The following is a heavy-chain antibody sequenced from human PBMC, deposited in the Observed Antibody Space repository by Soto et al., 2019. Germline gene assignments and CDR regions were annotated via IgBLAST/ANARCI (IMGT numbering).Heavy chain of an antibody. J-gene: IGHJ4*01. Sequence: QVQLQESGPGLVKPSETLSLTFTVSGGSVSSGSYYWSWIRQPPGKGLVWIGYMYNSGSTHYNPSLKSRVIISVDTSKNQFSPKLSSVTAADTAVYYCARVSSGWYYFDYWGHGTLGTVSS. CDR2: MYNSGST. V-gene: IGHV4-61*01. CDR1: GGSVSSGSYY. CDR3: ARVSSGWYYFDY. D-gene: IGHD6-19*01.